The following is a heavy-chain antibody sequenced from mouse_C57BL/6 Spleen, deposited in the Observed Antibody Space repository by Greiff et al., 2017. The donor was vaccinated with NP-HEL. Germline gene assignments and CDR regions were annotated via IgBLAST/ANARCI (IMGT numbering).Heavy chain of an antibody. CDR2: INPNNGGT. D-gene: IGHD1-1*01. CDR1: GYTFTDYY. V-gene: IGHV1-26*01. CDR3: ARESTTVVAPDFDV. J-gene: IGHJ1*03. Sequence: EVQLQQSGPELVKPGASVKISCKASGYTFTDYYMNWVKQSHGKSLEWIGDINPNNGGTSYNQKFKGKATLTVDKSSSTAYMELRSLTSEDSAVYYCARESTTVVAPDFDVWGTGTTVTVSS.